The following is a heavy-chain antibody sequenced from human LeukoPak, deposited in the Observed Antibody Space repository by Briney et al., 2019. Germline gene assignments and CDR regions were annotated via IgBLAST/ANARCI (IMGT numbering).Heavy chain of an antibody. Sequence: ASVKVSCKASGYTFTGYYMHWVRQAPGQGLEWMGWINPNSGGTNYAQKFQGRVTMTRDTSISTAYMELSRLRSDDTAVYYCARTVVGLINWFDPWGQGSLVTVSS. V-gene: IGHV1-2*02. J-gene: IGHJ5*02. D-gene: IGHD6-19*01. CDR3: ARTVVGLINWFDP. CDR1: GYTFTGYY. CDR2: INPNSGGT.